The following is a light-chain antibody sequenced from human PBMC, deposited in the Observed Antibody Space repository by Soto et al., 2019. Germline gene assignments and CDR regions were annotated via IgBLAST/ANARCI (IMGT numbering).Light chain of an antibody. Sequence: QPVLTQPPSASGTPGQRVTISCSGSSSNIGSNYVYWYQHLPGTAPKLLIYRTNQRPSGVPDRFSGSKSGTSASLAISGLRSDDEADYYCAAWDDSLSGVVFGGGTKLTVL. J-gene: IGLJ2*01. CDR1: SSNIGSNY. CDR3: AAWDDSLSGVV. CDR2: RTN. V-gene: IGLV1-47*01.